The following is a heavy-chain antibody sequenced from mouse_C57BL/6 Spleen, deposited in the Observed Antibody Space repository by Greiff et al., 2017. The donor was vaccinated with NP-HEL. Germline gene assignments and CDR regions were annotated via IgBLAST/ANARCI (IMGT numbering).Heavy chain of an antibody. J-gene: IGHJ1*03. CDR3: ALTTVVANWYFDV. D-gene: IGHD1-1*01. V-gene: IGHV2-5*01. CDR2: IWRGGST. CDR1: GFSFTSYG. Sequence: QVQLQQSGPGLVQPSQCLSITCTVSGFSFTSYGVHWVRQSPGKGLEWLGVIWRGGSTDYNAAFMSRLSITKDNSKSQVFFKMNSLQADDTAIYYCALTTVVANWYFDVWGTGTTVTVSS.